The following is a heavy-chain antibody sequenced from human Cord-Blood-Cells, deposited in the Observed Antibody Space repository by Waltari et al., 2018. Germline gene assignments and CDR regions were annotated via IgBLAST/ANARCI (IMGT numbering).Heavy chain of an antibody. CDR2: IYYSGST. CDR1: GGSIRRYY. Sequence: QVQLQESGPGLVKPSETLSLTCTVSGGSIRRYYWSWIRQPPGKGLEWIGYIYYSGSTNYNPSLKSRVTISVDTSKNQFSLKLSSVTAADTAVYYCASLGCSSTSCYDYWGQGTLVTVSS. D-gene: IGHD2-2*01. J-gene: IGHJ4*02. CDR3: ASLGCSSTSCYDY. V-gene: IGHV4-59*01.